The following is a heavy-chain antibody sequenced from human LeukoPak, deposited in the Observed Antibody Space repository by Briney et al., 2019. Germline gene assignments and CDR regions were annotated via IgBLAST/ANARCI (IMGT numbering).Heavy chain of an antibody. D-gene: IGHD5-12*01. Sequence: SETLSLTCTVSGGSISSGSYYWSWIRQPAGKGLEWIGRIYTSGSTNYNPSLKSRVTISVDTAKNQFSLKLSSVTAADTAVYYCASAPLRPGSGYFHWGQGTLVTVSS. CDR1: GGSISSGSYY. V-gene: IGHV4-61*02. J-gene: IGHJ4*02. CDR3: ASAPLRPGSGYFH. CDR2: IYTSGST.